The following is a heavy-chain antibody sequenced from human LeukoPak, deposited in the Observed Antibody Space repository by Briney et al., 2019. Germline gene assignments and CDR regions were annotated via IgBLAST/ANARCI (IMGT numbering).Heavy chain of an antibody. D-gene: IGHD3-22*01. J-gene: IGHJ4*02. CDR3: ARDRRYYYYDSSGYPDY. CDR1: GFTFSDYY. Sequence: GGSLRLSCAASGFTFSDYYMSWIRQAPGKGLEWVSYISSSGSTIYYADSVKGRFTISRDNAKNSLYLHMNSLRAEDTAVYYCARDRRYYYYDSSGYPDYWGQGTLVTVSS. CDR2: ISSSGSTI. V-gene: IGHV3-11*01.